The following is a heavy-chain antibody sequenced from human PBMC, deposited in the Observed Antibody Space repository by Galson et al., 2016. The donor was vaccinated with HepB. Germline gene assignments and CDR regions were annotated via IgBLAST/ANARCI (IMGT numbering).Heavy chain of an antibody. CDR3: VRDSREWIPFNHYGLDV. CDR1: GFSFSTYS. Sequence: SLRLSCAASGFSFSTYSMNWVRQPPGKGLEWVSSISRNSDYIYYADSVKGRFTISRDNVKNSLYLQMNSLRAEDTALYYCVRDSREWIPFNHYGLDVRGQGTTVTVSS. D-gene: IGHD3-3*01. V-gene: IGHV3-21*01. CDR2: ISRNSDYI. J-gene: IGHJ6*02.